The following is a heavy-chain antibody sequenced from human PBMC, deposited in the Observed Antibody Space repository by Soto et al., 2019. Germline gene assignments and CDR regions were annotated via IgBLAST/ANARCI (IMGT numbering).Heavy chain of an antibody. V-gene: IGHV3-48*01. CDR2: ISSSSSTI. J-gene: IGHJ6*02. D-gene: IGHD2-2*02. CDR1: EFTFSFYS. CDR3: TTGGVVVVPAAIGYYYYYGMDV. Sequence: GGSLRLSCAASEFTFSFYSMNWVRQAPGKGLEWVSHISSSSSTIYYAAPVKGRFTISRDDSKNTLYLQMNSLKTEDTAVYYCTTGGVVVVPAAIGYYYYYGMDVWGQGTTVTVSS.